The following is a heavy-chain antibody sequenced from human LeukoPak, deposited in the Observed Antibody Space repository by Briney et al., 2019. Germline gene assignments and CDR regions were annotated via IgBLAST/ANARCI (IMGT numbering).Heavy chain of an antibody. D-gene: IGHD2-15*01. CDR1: SGSFSGYY. CDR2: INHRGST. Sequence: PSETLSLTCAVYSGSFSGYYWSWIRQPPGKGLVWIGEINHRGSTYYNPSLKSRVTISVDRSKNQFSLKLSSVTAADTAVYYCAAVVVAARSFDYWGQGTLVTVSS. V-gene: IGHV4-34*01. J-gene: IGHJ4*02. CDR3: AAVVVAARSFDY.